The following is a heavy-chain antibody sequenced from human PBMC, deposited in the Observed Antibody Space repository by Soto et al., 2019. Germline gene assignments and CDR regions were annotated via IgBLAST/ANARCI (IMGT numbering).Heavy chain of an antibody. J-gene: IGHJ4*02. V-gene: IGHV4-39*01. CDR2: IYYSGST. CDR3: ARLIWFGFLLHLYYFDY. CDR1: GGSISSSSYY. D-gene: IGHD3-10*01. Sequence: PSETLSLTCTVSGGSISSSSYYWGWIRQPPGKGLEWIGSIYYSGSTYYNPSLKSRVTISVDTPKNQFSLKLSSVTAADTAVYYCARLIWFGFLLHLYYFDYWGQGTLVTVSS.